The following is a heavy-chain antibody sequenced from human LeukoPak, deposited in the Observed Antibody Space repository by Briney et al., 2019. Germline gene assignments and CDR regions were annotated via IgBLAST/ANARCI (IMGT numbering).Heavy chain of an antibody. Sequence: GGSLRLSCAASGFTYDDYAMHWVRQAPGKGLEWVSGISWNSGSIGYADSVKGRFTISRDNAKNSLYLQMNSLRAEDTASYYCAKDRIAVAGWDAFDIWGQGTMVTVSS. CDR3: AKDRIAVAGWDAFDI. D-gene: IGHD6-19*01. V-gene: IGHV3-9*01. J-gene: IGHJ3*02. CDR1: GFTYDDYA. CDR2: ISWNSGSI.